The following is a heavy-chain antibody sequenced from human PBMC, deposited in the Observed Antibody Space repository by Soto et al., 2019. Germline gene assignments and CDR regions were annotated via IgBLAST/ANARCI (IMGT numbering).Heavy chain of an antibody. CDR1: GFTFSSNG. J-gene: IGHJ5*01. Sequence: QVQLVESGGGVVQPGRSLRLTCAASGFTFSSNGMHWVRQAPGKGLEWVALVAYDGSKTYYGDSVRGRFTISRDNSENTLYLQMNSLRAEATAVYYCARWVGGSMYYNSVKYDSCCQGTLVTVSS. CDR3: ARWVGGSMYYNSVKYDS. CDR2: VAYDGSKT. V-gene: IGHV3-30*03. D-gene: IGHD3-10*01.